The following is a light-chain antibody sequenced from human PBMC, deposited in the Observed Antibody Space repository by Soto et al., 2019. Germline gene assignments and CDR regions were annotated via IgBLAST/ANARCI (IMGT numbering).Light chain of an antibody. CDR2: GAS. Sequence: EIVLTQSPATLSVSPGERATLSCRASQSVSSNLAWYQQKPGQAPRLLIYGASSRATGIPDRLSGSGSGTDFTLSMSRLEPEDFAVYYCQQYGSSLFTFGPGTKVDIK. CDR1: QSVSSN. CDR3: QQYGSSLFT. V-gene: IGKV3-20*01. J-gene: IGKJ3*01.